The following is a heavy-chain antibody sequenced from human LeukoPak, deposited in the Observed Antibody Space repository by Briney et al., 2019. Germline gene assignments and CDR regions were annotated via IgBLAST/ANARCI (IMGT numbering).Heavy chain of an antibody. CDR3: ARGASGIGGIRFDP. D-gene: IGHD3-10*01. CDR1: GFTFSSYE. J-gene: IGHJ5*02. Sequence: GGSLRLSCAASGFTFSSYEMNWVRQAPGKGLEWVSYINTGGFTIYYADSVKGRFTISRDNARNSLYLQMNSLRAEDTAVYYCARGASGIGGIRFDPWGQGTLVTVSS. CDR2: INTGGFTI. V-gene: IGHV3-48*03.